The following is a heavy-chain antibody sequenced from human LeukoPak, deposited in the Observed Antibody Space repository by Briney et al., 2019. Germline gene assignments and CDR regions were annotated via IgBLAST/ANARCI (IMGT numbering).Heavy chain of an antibody. J-gene: IGHJ4*02. Sequence: GGSLRLSCAASGFTFSTYSMNWVRQAPGKGLEWVSYISSSSSTIYYADSVKGRFTISRDNAKNSLYLQMNNLRAEDTAVYYCASDSSPDSWGQGTLVTVSS. CDR3: ASDSSPDS. CDR2: ISSSSSTI. V-gene: IGHV3-48*01. CDR1: GFTFSTYS. D-gene: IGHD6-13*01.